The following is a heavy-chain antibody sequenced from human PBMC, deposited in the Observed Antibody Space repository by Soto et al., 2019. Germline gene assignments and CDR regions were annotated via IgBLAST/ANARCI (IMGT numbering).Heavy chain of an antibody. CDR3: AHSPQGYDFWSGYYSYYFDY. V-gene: IGHV2-5*02. Sequence: QITLKESGPTLVKPTQTLTLTCTFSGFALSTSGVGVGWIRQPPGKALEWLALIYWDDDKRYSPSLKSRLTITNDTSKNLVVLTMTNMDPVDTATYYCAHSPQGYDFWSGYYSYYFDYWGQGTLVTVSS. CDR1: GFALSTSGVG. J-gene: IGHJ4*02. D-gene: IGHD3-3*01. CDR2: IYWDDDK.